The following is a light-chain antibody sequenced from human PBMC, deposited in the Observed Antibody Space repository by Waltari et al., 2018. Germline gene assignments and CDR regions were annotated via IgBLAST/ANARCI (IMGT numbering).Light chain of an antibody. Sequence: QSALTQPASVSGSPGQSITISCSVTSADIGRYNFVAWYQQLPGNAPKLVIYEVTERPSELSNRFSGSKSGNTASLTISGLQAEDEADYYCSSFESSRTWVFGGGTKLTVL. CDR2: EVT. J-gene: IGLJ3*02. CDR3: SSFESSRTWV. V-gene: IGLV2-23*02. CDR1: SADIGRYNF.